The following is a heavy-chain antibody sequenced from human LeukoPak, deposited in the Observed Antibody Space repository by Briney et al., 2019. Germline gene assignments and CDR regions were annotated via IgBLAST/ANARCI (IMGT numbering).Heavy chain of an antibody. V-gene: IGHV1-18*04. CDR3: ARDSEGATDY. CDR2: ISAYNGNT. Sequence: GASVKVSCKASGYTFTSYYMHWVRQAPGQGLEWMGWISAYNGNTNYAQKLQGRVTMTTDTSTSTAYMELRSLRSDDTAVYYCARDSEGATDYWGQGTLVTVSS. D-gene: IGHD1-26*01. J-gene: IGHJ4*02. CDR1: GYTFTSYY.